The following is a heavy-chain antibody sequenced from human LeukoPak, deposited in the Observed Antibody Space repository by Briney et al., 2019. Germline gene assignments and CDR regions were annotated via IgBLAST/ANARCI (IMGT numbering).Heavy chain of an antibody. J-gene: IGHJ4*02. Sequence: PGGSLRLSCAASGFTFDDYAMHWVRQAPGKGLEWVAGISWNRNTIGYADSLRGRFTVFGDDAENSLYLQMNSLRPEDTAIYYCAKDADDSGDYVGIDYWGQGILVTVSS. CDR2: ISWNRNTI. CDR3: AKDADDSGDYVGIDY. V-gene: IGHV3-9*01. CDR1: GFTFDDYA. D-gene: IGHD4-17*01.